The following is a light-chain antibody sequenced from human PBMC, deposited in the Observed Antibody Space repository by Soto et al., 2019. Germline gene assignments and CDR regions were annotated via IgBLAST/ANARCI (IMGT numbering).Light chain of an antibody. V-gene: IGLV2-14*03. CDR3: SSYTSSITVV. CDR2: DVT. CDR1: SSDVGGYNY. J-gene: IGLJ2*01. Sequence: QSVLTQPASVSGSPGQSITISCTGTSSDVGGYNYVFRYQQHPGKAPKLIIYDVTNRPSGISNRFSGSKSGNTASLTISGLQAEDEAAYYCSSYTSSITVVFGGGTKLTVL.